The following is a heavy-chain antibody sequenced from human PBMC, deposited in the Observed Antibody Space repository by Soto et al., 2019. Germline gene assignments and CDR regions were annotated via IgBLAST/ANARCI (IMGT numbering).Heavy chain of an antibody. V-gene: IGHV6-1*01. D-gene: IGHD2-15*01. J-gene: IGHJ6*02. CDR1: GDTVSSNSVA. CDR2: TYYRSRWYS. CDR3: ARSEEDSDYYYYGMDV. Sequence: PSQTLSLTCVGPGDTVSSNSVAWNWVRQSPSRGLGWLGRTYYRSRWYSDYAVSVRSRIDINADTSKNQVSLQLNSVTPEDTAVYYCARSEEDSDYYYYGMDVWGQGTTVTVSS.